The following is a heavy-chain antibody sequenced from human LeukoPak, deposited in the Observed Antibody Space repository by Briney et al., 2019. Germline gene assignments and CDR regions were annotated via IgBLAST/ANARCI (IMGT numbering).Heavy chain of an antibody. V-gene: IGHV3-11*04. J-gene: IGHJ4*02. Sequence: PGGSLRLSCAASGFTFSDYYMSWIRQAPGKGLEWVSYISSSGSTIYYTDSVKGRFTISRDNAKNSLYLQMNSLRVDDTAVYYCAREVVGSTLDYWGRGTLVTVSS. CDR1: GFTFSDYY. D-gene: IGHD2-15*01. CDR2: ISSSGSTI. CDR3: AREVVGSTLDY.